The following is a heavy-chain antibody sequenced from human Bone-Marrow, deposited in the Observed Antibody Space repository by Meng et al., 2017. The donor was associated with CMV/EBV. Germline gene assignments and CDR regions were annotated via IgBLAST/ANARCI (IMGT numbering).Heavy chain of an antibody. CDR1: GYTLTELS. D-gene: IGHD3-3*01. V-gene: IGHV1-24*01. CDR3: ARDYYDFWSGLTQGYYYYYGMDV. J-gene: IGHJ6*02. Sequence: ASVKVSCKVSGYTLTELSMHWVRQAPGKGLEWMGGFDPEDGETIYAQKFQGRVTMTRNTSISTAYMELSSLRSEDTAVYYCARDYYDFWSGLTQGYYYYYGMDVWGQGTTVTVSS. CDR2: FDPEDGET.